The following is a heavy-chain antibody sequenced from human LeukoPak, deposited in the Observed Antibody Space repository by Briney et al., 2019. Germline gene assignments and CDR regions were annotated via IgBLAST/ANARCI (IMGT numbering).Heavy chain of an antibody. Sequence: SETLSLTCTVSGGSISSYYWSWIRQPPGKGLEWIGYIYYSGSTNYNPSLESRVTISVDTSKNQFSLKLSSVTAADTAVYYCARDPPEKNAFDIWGQGTMVTVSS. CDR1: GGSISSYY. V-gene: IGHV4-59*01. D-gene: IGHD5-24*01. J-gene: IGHJ3*02. CDR2: IYYSGST. CDR3: ARDPPEKNAFDI.